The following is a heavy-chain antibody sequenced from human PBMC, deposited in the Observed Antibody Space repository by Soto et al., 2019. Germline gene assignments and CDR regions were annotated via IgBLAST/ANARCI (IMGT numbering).Heavy chain of an antibody. J-gene: IGHJ4*02. D-gene: IGHD5-18*01. CDR1: GFTFADYA. V-gene: IGHV3-9*01. CDR2: INWNSGSI. Sequence: GWSLRLSCAASGFTFADYALHWVRQAPGKGLEWVSGINWNSGSIGYADSVKGRFTISRDKAKNSLYLQMNSLRTEDTALYYCAKAVSGYTYGPFDYWGQGTLVTVSS. CDR3: AKAVSGYTYGPFDY.